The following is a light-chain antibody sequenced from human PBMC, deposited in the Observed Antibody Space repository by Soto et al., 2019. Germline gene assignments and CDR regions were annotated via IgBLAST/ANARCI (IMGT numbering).Light chain of an antibody. V-gene: IGLV4-69*01. CDR2: LNDDGSH. CDR3: QTWNSGIVF. J-gene: IGLJ2*01. CDR1: SGHSTYA. Sequence: QSVLTQSPSASASLGASVKLTCTLSSGHSTYAIAWHQQQPEKGPRFLMKLNDDGSHSKGDGIPDRFSGSSSGAERYLTISSLQSEDEADYYCQTWNSGIVFFGGGTQLTVL.